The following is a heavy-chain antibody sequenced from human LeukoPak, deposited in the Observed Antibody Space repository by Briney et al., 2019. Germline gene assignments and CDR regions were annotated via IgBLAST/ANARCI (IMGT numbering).Heavy chain of an antibody. D-gene: IGHD6-13*01. Sequence: GESLKISCKGSGYSFTSYWIGWVRQMPGKGLEWMGIVYPGDSETTYSPSFHGPVTISADKSTSTAYLQWSSLKASDTAMYYCARLAAAGKVDYYYYYMDVWGKGTTVTVSS. CDR3: ARLAAAGKVDYYYYYMDV. J-gene: IGHJ6*03. CDR1: GYSFTSYW. CDR2: VYPGDSET. V-gene: IGHV5-51*01.